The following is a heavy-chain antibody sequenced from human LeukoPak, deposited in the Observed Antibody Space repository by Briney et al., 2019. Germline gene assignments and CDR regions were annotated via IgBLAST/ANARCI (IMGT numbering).Heavy chain of an antibody. CDR1: GYSINSGYY. V-gene: IGHV4-38-2*02. CDR2: ICRSGST. D-gene: IGHD2-21*01. CDR3: ARGDCSGSICYSPMDV. J-gene: IGHJ6*03. Sequence: PSETLSLTCTVSGYSINSGYYWVWIRQPPGEGLEWIGSICRSGSTNYNPSLKSRVTISVDTSKNQFSLKVSSVTAADTAVYYCARGDCSGSICYSPMDVWGTGTTVTVSS.